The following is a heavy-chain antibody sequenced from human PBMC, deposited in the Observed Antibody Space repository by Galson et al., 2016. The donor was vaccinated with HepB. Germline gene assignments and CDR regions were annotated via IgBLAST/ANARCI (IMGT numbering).Heavy chain of an antibody. CDR2: ISRSGTYI. D-gene: IGHD3-22*01. J-gene: IGHJ4*02. V-gene: IGHV3-21*01. CDR3: ARGIYDSTGYYADY. CDR1: GFTFSSYN. Sequence: LRLSCAASGFTFSSYNMNWVRQAPGKGLEWVSSISRSGTYIYYGDSLKGRFTISRDDAKNSLYLQMHSLRAEDTAVYYCARGIYDSTGYYADYWGQGTLVTVSS.